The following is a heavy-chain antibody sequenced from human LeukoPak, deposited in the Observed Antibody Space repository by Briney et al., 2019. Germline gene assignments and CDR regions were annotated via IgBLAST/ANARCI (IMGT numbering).Heavy chain of an antibody. J-gene: IGHJ4*02. CDR1: GFTFSSYG. Sequence: PGGSLRLSCAASGFTFSSYGMHWVRQAPGKGLEWVAFIRYDGSNKYYADSVKGRFTISRDNAKNSLYLQMNSLRAEATALYYCARVAARAEYYFDYWGQGTLVTVSS. CDR2: IRYDGSNK. D-gene: IGHD6-6*01. V-gene: IGHV3-30*02. CDR3: ARVAARAEYYFDY.